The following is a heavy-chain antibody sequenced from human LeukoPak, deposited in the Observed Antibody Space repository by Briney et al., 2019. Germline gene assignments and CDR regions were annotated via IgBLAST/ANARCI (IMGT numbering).Heavy chain of an antibody. J-gene: IGHJ4*02. CDR2: ISGDDGST. V-gene: IGHV3-43*02. D-gene: IGHD2-15*01. CDR1: GFTFDDYA. Sequence: GGSLRLSCATSGFTFDDYAMHWVRQAPGKGLEWVSLISGDDGSTYYADSVKGRFTISRDNSKNSLCLQMNSLRAEDTAVYYCVKDHKIPTYSYFDYWGQGTLVTVSS. CDR3: VKDHKIPTYSYFDY.